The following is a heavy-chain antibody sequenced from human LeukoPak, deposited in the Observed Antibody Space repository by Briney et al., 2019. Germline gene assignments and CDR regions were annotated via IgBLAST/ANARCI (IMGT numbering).Heavy chain of an antibody. D-gene: IGHD3-3*01. CDR2: INHSGST. CDR3: ARQRDFWSGYYSGYKYYFDY. CDR1: GGSFSGYY. Sequence: KPSETLSLTCAVYGGSFSGYYWSWIRQPPGKGLEWIGEINHSGSTNYNPSLKSRVTISVDTSKNQFSLKLSSVTAADTAVYYCARQRDFWSGYYSGYKYYFDYWGQGTLVTVSS. V-gene: IGHV4-34*01. J-gene: IGHJ4*02.